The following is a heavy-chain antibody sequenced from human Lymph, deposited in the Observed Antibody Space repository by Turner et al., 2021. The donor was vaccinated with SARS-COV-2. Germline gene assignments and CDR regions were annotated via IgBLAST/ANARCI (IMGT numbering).Heavy chain of an antibody. Sequence: EVQLLGSGGGLVRPGGSLRLSCAASGFTVSSYAMSWVPQAPGKVLEWVSAIRASGATTYYADSVKGRFTISRDNSKNTLYLQMNSLRVEDTAVYYCAKGVRGVIIPEAFDIWGQGTMVTISS. CDR1: GFTVSSYA. V-gene: IGHV3-23*01. D-gene: IGHD3-10*01. J-gene: IGHJ3*02. CDR2: IRASGATT. CDR3: AKGVRGVIIPEAFDI.